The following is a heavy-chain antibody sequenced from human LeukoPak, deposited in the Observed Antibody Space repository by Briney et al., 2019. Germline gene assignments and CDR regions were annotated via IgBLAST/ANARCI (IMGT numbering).Heavy chain of an antibody. CDR2: ISGSGGST. D-gene: IGHD2-2*01. V-gene: IGHV3-23*01. CDR3: AKDRGNIVVVPAAMVFDY. Sequence: GGSLRLSCAASGFTFSSYAMSWVRQAPGKGLEWVSAISGSGGSTSYADSVKGRFTISRDNSKNTLYLQMNSLRAEDTAVYYCAKDRGNIVVVPAAMVFDYWGQGTLVTVSS. J-gene: IGHJ4*02. CDR1: GFTFSSYA.